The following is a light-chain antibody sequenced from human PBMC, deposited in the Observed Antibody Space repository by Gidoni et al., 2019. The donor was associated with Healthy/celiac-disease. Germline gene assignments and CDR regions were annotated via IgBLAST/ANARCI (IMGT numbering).Light chain of an antibody. V-gene: IGKV1-5*03. Sequence: DIQMTQSPSTLSASVGDRVTISCRASQSISSWLAWYQQKPGKAPKLLIYKASSLESGVPSRFSGSGSGTEFTLTISSLQPDDFATYYCQQYNSYPYTFGQGTKLEIK. CDR2: KAS. J-gene: IGKJ2*01. CDR3: QQYNSYPYT. CDR1: QSISSW.